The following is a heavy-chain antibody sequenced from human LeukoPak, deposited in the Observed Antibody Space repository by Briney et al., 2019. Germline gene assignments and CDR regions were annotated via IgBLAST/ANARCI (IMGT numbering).Heavy chain of an antibody. D-gene: IGHD6-13*01. V-gene: IGHV3-30*18. CDR2: ISYDGSNK. J-gene: IGHJ4*02. CDR1: GFTFSSYG. Sequence: GRSLRLSCAASGFTFSSYGMHWVRQAPGKGLEWVAVISYDGSNKYYADSVKGRFTISRDNSKNTLYLQMDSLRAEDTAVYYCAKAPIAAAGIYYFDYWGQGTLVTVSS. CDR3: AKAPIAAAGIYYFDY.